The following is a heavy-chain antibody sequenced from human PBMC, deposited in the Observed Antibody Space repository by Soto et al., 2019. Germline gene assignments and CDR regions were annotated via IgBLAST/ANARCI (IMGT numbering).Heavy chain of an antibody. CDR1: GCTIRNYS. CDR2: ISSSSSYI. J-gene: IGHJ6*02. Sequence: PVVSLRVSWGAAGCTIRNYSSNWVRQATGKGLEWVSSISSSSSYIYYADSVKGRFIISRDNAKNSLFLQMSSLRVEDTAVYYCARDRAVAGYYYGMDVWGQGTTVTVSS. V-gene: IGHV3-21*01. CDR3: ARDRAVAGYYYGMDV. D-gene: IGHD6-19*01.